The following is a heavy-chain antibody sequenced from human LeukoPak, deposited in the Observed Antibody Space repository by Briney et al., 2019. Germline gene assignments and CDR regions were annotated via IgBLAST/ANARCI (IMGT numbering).Heavy chain of an antibody. CDR1: GGTFSGYY. D-gene: IGHD3-3*01. CDR3: ARGDYDFWSAINWFDP. CDR2: INHSGST. J-gene: IGHJ5*02. Sequence: SETLSLTCAVYGGTFSGYYWSWIRQPPGKGLEWLGEINHSGSTNYNPSLKSRVTISVDTSKNQFSLKLSSVTAADTAVYYCARGDYDFWSAINWFDPWGQGTLVTVSS. V-gene: IGHV4-34*01.